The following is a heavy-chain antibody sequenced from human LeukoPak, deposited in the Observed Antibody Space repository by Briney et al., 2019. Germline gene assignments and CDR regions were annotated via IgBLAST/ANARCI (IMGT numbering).Heavy chain of an antibody. CDR1: GYTFTSYD. V-gene: IGHV1-8*03. CDR3: ARGRRTRYCSGTTCYYFDY. Sequence: ASVKVSCKASGYTFTSYDINWVRQATGQGLEWMRWMNPNSGNKGYAEKFQGRVTITRNTSISTAYMELSSLRSEDTAVYYCARGRRTRYCSGTTCYYFDYWGQGTLVTVSS. J-gene: IGHJ4*02. CDR2: MNPNSGNK. D-gene: IGHD2-2*01.